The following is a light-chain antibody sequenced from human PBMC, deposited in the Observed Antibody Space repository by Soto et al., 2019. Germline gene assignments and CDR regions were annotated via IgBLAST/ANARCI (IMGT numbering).Light chain of an antibody. CDR2: KAS. V-gene: IGKV1-5*03. CDR3: QQRSNWPPLT. CDR1: QTISSW. Sequence: DIQMTQSPSTLSGSVGDRVTITCRASQTISSWLAWYQQKPGKAPKLLIYKASSLESGVPSRFSGSGSGTDFTLTISSLEPEDFAVYYCQQRSNWPPLTFGGGTKVDI. J-gene: IGKJ4*01.